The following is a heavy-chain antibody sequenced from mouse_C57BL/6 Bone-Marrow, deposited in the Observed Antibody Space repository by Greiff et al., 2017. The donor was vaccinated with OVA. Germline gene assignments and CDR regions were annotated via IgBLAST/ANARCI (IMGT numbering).Heavy chain of an antibody. J-gene: IGHJ3*01. D-gene: IGHD1-1*01. V-gene: IGHV1-69*01. CDR3: ARTLRD. CDR1: GYTFTRYW. Sequence: QVQLQQSGAELVMPGASVKLSCKASGYTFTRYWMHWVKQRPGQGLEWIGEIDPSDSYTNYNQKFKGKSTLTVDKSSSTAYMQLSSLTSEDSAVYYCARTLRDWGQGTLVTVSA. CDR2: IDPSDSYT.